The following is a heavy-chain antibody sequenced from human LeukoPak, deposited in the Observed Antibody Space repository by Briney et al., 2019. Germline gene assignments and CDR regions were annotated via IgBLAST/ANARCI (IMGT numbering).Heavy chain of an antibody. CDR2: ISPNSGGT. CDR3: AREAALIRGFDP. Sequence: ASLRLSCKASGYTFTGYYMHWVRQAPGQGLEWMGWISPNSGGTNYAQTFQGRVTMTRDTSISTAYMELSRLRSDDTAVYSCAREAALIRGFDPWGQGTLVTVSS. CDR1: GYTFTGYY. V-gene: IGHV1-2*02. J-gene: IGHJ5*02.